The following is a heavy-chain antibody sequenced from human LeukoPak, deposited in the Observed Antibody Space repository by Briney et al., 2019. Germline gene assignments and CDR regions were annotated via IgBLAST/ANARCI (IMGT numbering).Heavy chain of an antibody. CDR2: ISSSSSYI. D-gene: IGHD3-10*01. CDR1: GFTFSSYS. CDR3: AKARRVRGPNLWYFDY. J-gene: IGHJ4*02. V-gene: IGHV3-21*01. Sequence: KSGGSLRLSCAASGFTFSSYSMNWVRQAPGKGLEWVSSISSSSSYIYYADSVKGRFTISRDNAKNSLYLQMNSLRAEDTAVYYCAKARRVRGPNLWYFDYWGQGTLVTVSS.